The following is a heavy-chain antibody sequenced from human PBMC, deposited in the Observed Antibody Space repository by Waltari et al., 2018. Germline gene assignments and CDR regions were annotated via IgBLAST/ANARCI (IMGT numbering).Heavy chain of an antibody. Sequence: QVQLGQSGAGVKKPGSAVKVSCKASGGLFSSYAISWVRQAPGQGLEWMGGIIPIFGTANYAQKCQGRVTITTDESTSTAYMELSSLRSEDTAVYYCAGSGVEHDYWGQGTLVTVSS. CDR1: GGLFSSYA. J-gene: IGHJ4*02. V-gene: IGHV1-69*05. CDR3: AGSGVEHDY. D-gene: IGHD1-1*01. CDR2: IIPIFGTA.